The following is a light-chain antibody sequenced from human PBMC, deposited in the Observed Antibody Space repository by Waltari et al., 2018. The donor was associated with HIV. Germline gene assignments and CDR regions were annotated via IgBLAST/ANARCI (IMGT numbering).Light chain of an antibody. CDR3: MQALQTQFT. J-gene: IGKJ3*01. CDR2: LGS. V-gene: IGKV2-28*01. CDR1: QSLLHSNGYNY. Sequence: DIVMTQSPLSLPVTPGEPPSISCRSSQSLLHSNGYNYLDWYLQKPGQSPQLLIYLGSNRASGVPDRFSGSGSGTDFTLKISRVEAEDVGVYYCMQALQTQFTFGPGTKVDIK.